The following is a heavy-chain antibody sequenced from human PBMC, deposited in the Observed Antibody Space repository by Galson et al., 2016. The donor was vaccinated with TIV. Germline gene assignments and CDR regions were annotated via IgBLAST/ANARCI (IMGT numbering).Heavy chain of an antibody. CDR3: ARSEYNYGNYYYYYYMDV. V-gene: IGHV1-69*13. Sequence: SVKVSCKASGGTFSSYAISWVRQAPGQGLEWMGGIIPIFGTANYAQKFQGRVTITADESTSTAYMELSSLRSEDTAVFYCARSEYNYGNYYYYYYMDVWGKGTTVIVSS. CDR1: GGTFSSYA. J-gene: IGHJ6*03. D-gene: IGHD5-18*01. CDR2: IIPIFGTA.